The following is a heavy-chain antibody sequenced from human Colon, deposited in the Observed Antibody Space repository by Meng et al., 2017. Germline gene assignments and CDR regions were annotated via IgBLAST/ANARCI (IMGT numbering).Heavy chain of an antibody. CDR1: GGTFSSYA. Sequence: SVKVSCKASGGTFSSYAISWVRQAPGQGLEWMGGIIPIFGTANYAQKFQGRVTITTDESTSTAYMELSSLRSEDTAVYYCARVRGEGYYFDYWGQGTLVTGSS. J-gene: IGHJ4*02. V-gene: IGHV1-69*05. CDR3: ARVRGEGYYFDY. D-gene: IGHD3-16*01. CDR2: IIPIFGTA.